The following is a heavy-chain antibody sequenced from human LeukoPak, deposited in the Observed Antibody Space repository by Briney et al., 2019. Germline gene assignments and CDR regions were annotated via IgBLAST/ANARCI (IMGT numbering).Heavy chain of an antibody. D-gene: IGHD6-19*01. CDR3: ARDRAAVAGFDY. Sequence: SETLSLTCTVSSGSISNYDWSWIRQPAGKGLEWIGRIYSGGSTNYNPSLKSRVTMSVDTSKNQFSLKLSSVTAADTAVYYCARDRAAVAGFDYWGQGTLVTVSS. J-gene: IGHJ4*02. CDR1: SGSISNYD. V-gene: IGHV4-4*07. CDR2: IYSGGST.